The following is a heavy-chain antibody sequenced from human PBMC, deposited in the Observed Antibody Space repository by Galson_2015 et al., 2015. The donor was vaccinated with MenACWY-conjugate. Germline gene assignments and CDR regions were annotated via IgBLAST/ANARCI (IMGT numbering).Heavy chain of an antibody. V-gene: IGHV3-48*03. Sequence: SLRLSCAASGFTFSSYDINWARQAPGRGLEWVSYISRSGTTIYYADSVKGRFTISRDNAKNSLYLQMNSLRAEDTAVYYCATTEAAAGHFFDYWGQGTLVTVSS. CDR2: ISRSGTTI. CDR1: GFTFSSYD. J-gene: IGHJ4*02. D-gene: IGHD6-13*01. CDR3: ATTEAAAGHFFDY.